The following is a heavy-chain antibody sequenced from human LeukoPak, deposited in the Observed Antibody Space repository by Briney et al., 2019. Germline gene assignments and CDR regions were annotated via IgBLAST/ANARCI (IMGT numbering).Heavy chain of an antibody. CDR3: ATNLYCSGGSCYGTLRY. V-gene: IGHV1-24*01. CDR2: FDPEDGET. CDR1: GYTLTELS. Sequence: ASVKVSCKVSGYTLTELSMHWVRQAPGKGLEWMGGFDPEDGETIYAQKFQGRVTMTEDTSTDTAYMELSSLRSEDTAVYYCATNLYCSGGSCYGTLRYWGQGTLVTVSS. J-gene: IGHJ4*02. D-gene: IGHD2-15*01.